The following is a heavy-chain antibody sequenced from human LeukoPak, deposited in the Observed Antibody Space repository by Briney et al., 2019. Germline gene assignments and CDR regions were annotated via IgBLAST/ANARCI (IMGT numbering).Heavy chain of an antibody. CDR2: IKEDGSEK. J-gene: IGHJ6*03. D-gene: IGHD2-15*01. Sequence: QAGGSLRLSCEASGFRFRNHWMNWVRQAPGKGLEWVANIKEDGSEKYYVDSVKGRFTISRDNAKNSLYLQMNSLRAEDTAVYYCARDVGTRYYYYMDVWGKGTTVTVSS. V-gene: IGHV3-7*01. CDR3: ARDVGTRYYYYMDV. CDR1: GFRFRNHW.